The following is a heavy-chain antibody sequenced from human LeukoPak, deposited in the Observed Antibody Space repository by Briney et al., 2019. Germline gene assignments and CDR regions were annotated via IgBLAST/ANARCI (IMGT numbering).Heavy chain of an antibody. CDR2: IIPIFGTA. CDR3: ARTDQLLVGAFDI. Sequence: SVKVSCKASGGTFSSYAISWVRQAPGQGLEWMGGIIPIFGTANYAQKFQGRVTITTDESTSTAYMELSSLRSEDTAVYYCARTDQLLVGAFDIWGQGTMVTVSS. V-gene: IGHV1-69*05. CDR1: GGTFSSYA. J-gene: IGHJ3*02. D-gene: IGHD2-2*01.